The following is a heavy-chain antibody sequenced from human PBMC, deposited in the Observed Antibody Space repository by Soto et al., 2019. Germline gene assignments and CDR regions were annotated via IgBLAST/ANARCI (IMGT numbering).Heavy chain of an antibody. J-gene: IGHJ4*02. CDR3: ARISVYFPE. D-gene: IGHD2-8*01. V-gene: IGHV1-2*02. CDR1: GLTFIAYY. CDR2: IDPKSGGT. Sequence: QLVQSGAEVKKPGASVKVSCMTSGLTFIAYYIHWVRQATGQGLEWLGWIDPKSGGTTYEQKFLGRVTMTRDTSINTASMELNTLTSYDTALYYCARISVYFPEWGQGTLITVSS.